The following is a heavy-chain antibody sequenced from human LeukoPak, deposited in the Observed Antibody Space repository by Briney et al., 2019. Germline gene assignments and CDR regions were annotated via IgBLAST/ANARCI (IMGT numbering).Heavy chain of an antibody. CDR1: GFTFSSYG. D-gene: IGHD2-15*01. Sequence: GGTLRLSCAASGFTFSSYGMSWVCQAPGKGLEWVSAISGSATTYYADSVRGRFIISRDNSKNTLYLQMSSLRAEDTAVYYCAKSKEDCCGSFDPWGQGTLVTVSS. V-gene: IGHV3-23*01. CDR2: ISGSATT. CDR3: AKSKEDCCGSFDP. J-gene: IGHJ5*02.